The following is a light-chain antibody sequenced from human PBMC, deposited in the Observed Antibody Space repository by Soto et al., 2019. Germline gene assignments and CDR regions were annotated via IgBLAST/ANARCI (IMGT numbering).Light chain of an antibody. V-gene: IGLV2-14*01. CDR1: STDIGTYNY. J-gene: IGLJ1*01. Sequence: QSVLTQPATVSGSPGQSITISCTGTSTDIGTYNYVSWYQQYPGKAPKLMMYGVTNRPSGGSNRFSGSKTGNTPSLTISGLQAADVADYYCFSPRRGASDVFGTGTKVT. CDR3: FSPRRGASDV. CDR2: GVT.